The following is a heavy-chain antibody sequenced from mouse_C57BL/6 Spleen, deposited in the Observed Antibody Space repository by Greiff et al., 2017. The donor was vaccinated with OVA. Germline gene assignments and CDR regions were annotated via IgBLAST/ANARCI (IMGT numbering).Heavy chain of an antibody. Sequence: EVMLVESEGGLVQPGSSMKLSCTASGFTFSDYYMAWVRQVPEKGLEWVANINYDGSSTYYLDSLKSRFIISRDNAKNILYLQMSSLKSEDTATYYCARDGTARGYFDVWGTGTTVTVSS. CDR2: INYDGSST. J-gene: IGHJ1*03. CDR3: ARDGTARGYFDV. D-gene: IGHD3-3*01. V-gene: IGHV5-16*01. CDR1: GFTFSDYY.